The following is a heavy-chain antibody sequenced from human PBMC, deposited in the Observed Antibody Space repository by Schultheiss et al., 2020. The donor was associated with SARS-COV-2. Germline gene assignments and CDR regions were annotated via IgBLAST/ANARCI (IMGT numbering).Heavy chain of an antibody. J-gene: IGHJ4*02. D-gene: IGHD1-26*01. V-gene: IGHV4-59*12. CDR3: ARIRGTYYRAFDF. Sequence: SETLSLTCTVSGGSISSYYWTWIRQSPGKGLEWIGYIYYSGSTNYNPSLKSRVTISVDTSKNQFSLKLSSVTAADTAVYYCARIRGTYYRAFDFWGQGTLVTVSS. CDR1: GGSISSYY. CDR2: IYYSGST.